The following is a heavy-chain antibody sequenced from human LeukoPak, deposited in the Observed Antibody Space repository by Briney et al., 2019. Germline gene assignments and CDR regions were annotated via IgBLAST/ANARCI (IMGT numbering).Heavy chain of an antibody. D-gene: IGHD3-10*01. CDR1: GFTFSSYA. Sequence: PGGSLRLSCAASGFTFSSYAMSWVRQAPGKGLEWVSSISSSSSYIYYADSVKGRFTISRDNAKNSLYLQMNSLRAEDTAVYYCARDRGYYYYMDVWGKGTTVTVSS. J-gene: IGHJ6*03. V-gene: IGHV3-21*01. CDR2: ISSSSSYI. CDR3: ARDRGYYYYMDV.